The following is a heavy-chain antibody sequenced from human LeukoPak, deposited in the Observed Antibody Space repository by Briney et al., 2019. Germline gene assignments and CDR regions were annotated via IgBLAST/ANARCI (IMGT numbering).Heavy chain of an antibody. V-gene: IGHV4-39*07. Sequence: SETLSLTCIVSGGSISSSIYYWAWVRQPPGKGLEWLGTVFYNGATQYSPSLRSRVTISIDTSTNQFSLKLTSVTAADTALYYSARELRYDNSDSGAFWGQGTVVTVSS. CDR1: GGSISSSIYY. J-gene: IGHJ3*01. CDR3: ARELRYDNSDSGAF. D-gene: IGHD3-22*01. CDR2: VFYNGAT.